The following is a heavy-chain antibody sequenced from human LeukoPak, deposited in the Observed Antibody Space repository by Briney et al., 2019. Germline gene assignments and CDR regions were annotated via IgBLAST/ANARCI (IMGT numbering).Heavy chain of an antibody. CDR1: GFTFSNYA. CDR3: AKTPRYCISTSCSTLYGMDV. J-gene: IGHJ6*02. CDR2: ISGSGGNT. D-gene: IGHD2-2*01. V-gene: IGHV3-23*01. Sequence: GGSLRLSCVASGFTFSNYAMSWVRQAPGKGLEWVSTISGSGGNTYFADSVKGRFTISRDNSKNTLYLQMNSLRAEDTAVYYCAKTPRYCISTSCSTLYGMDVWGQGTTVTVSS.